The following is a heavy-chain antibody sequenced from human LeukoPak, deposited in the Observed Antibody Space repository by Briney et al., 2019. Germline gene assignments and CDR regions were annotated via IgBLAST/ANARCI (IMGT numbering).Heavy chain of an antibody. J-gene: IGHJ4*02. V-gene: IGHV3-23*01. CDR3: AKDRYDGAGDYFDY. CDR1: DFSFITYA. D-gene: IGHD3-3*01. Sequence: GGSLRLSCAASDFSFITYAISWVRQAPGKGLEWVSTISGSGGSTYYADSVKGRFTISRDNSKNTLYLQMNSLRAEDTAVYYCAKDRYDGAGDYFDYWGQGTLVTVSS. CDR2: ISGSGGST.